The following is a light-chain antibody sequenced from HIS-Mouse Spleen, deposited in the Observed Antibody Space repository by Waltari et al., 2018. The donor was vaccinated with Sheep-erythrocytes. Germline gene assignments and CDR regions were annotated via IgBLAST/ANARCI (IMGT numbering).Light chain of an antibody. J-gene: IGLJ3*02. V-gene: IGLV2-23*01. CDR3: CSYAGSSTPWV. CDR1: SSDVGSYNL. Sequence: QSALTQPASVSGSPGQSITISCTGTSSDVGSYNLLSWYQQHPGKAPKPMIYEGSKRPAGVAKRFSGSKSGNTACLTTSGLQAEDEADYYCCSYAGSSTPWVFGGGTKLTVL. CDR2: EGS.